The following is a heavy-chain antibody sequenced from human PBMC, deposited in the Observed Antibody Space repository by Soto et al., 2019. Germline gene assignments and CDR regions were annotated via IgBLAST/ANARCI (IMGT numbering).Heavy chain of an antibody. V-gene: IGHV4-34*01. CDR1: GGSFSGYY. CDR2: INHSGST. Sequence: QVQLQQWGAGLLKPSETLSLTCAVYGGSFSGYYWSWIRQPPGKGLEWIGEINHSGSTNYNPSLKSRVTISVDTSKNQFSLKLSSVTAADTAVYYCARVYNSPNWNDGGLDYFDYWGQGTLVTVSS. CDR3: ARVYNSPNWNDGGLDYFDY. J-gene: IGHJ4*02. D-gene: IGHD1-1*01.